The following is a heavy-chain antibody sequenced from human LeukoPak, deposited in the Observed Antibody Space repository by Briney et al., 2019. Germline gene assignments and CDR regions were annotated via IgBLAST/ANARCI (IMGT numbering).Heavy chain of an antibody. D-gene: IGHD3-10*01. Sequence: SETLSLTCSVSGGSISSYYWSWIRQPPGKGLEWIGYIYYSGSTNYNPSLKSRVIRSVDTSQNQFSLRLSSVSAADTAVYYCASTSGSYFTSAEYFQHWGQGTVVTVSS. V-gene: IGHV4-59*01. CDR3: ASTSGSYFTSAEYFQH. CDR2: IYYSGST. CDR1: GGSISSYY. J-gene: IGHJ1*01.